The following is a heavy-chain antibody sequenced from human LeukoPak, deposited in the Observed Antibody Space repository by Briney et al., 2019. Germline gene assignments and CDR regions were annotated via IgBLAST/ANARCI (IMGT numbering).Heavy chain of an antibody. CDR3: ARRLHGDAFDI. Sequence: QTGGSLRLSCAASGFTFSSYDMHWVRQATGKGLEWVSAIGTAGDTYYQGSVKGRFSISRENAKNSLYLQMNSLRAGDTAVYFCARRLHGDAFDIWGQGTMVTVSS. J-gene: IGHJ3*02. D-gene: IGHD5-12*01. V-gene: IGHV3-13*01. CDR2: IGTAGDT. CDR1: GFTFSSYD.